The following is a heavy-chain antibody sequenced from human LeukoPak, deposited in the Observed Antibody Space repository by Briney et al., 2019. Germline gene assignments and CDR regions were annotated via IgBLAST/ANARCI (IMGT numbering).Heavy chain of an antibody. Sequence: GESLKISCKGSGYSFTSYWIGWVRQMPGKGLEWMGNIYPGDSDTRYSPSFQGQVTISADKSISTAYLQWSSLKASDTAMYYCARLEKLYCSSTSCYGNYYHYMDVWGKGTTVTVSS. CDR3: ARLEKLYCSSTSCYGNYYHYMDV. D-gene: IGHD2-2*01. CDR2: IYPGDSDT. J-gene: IGHJ6*03. CDR1: GYSFTSYW. V-gene: IGHV5-51*01.